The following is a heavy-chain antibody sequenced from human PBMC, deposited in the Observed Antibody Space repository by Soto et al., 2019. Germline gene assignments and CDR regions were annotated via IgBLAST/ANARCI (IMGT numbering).Heavy chain of an antibody. CDR1: GDSINSDNYY. CDR2: IYYRGNT. J-gene: IGHJ4*02. Sequence: PEETLSLTCSVSGDSINSDNYYWAWIRQPPGKGLEWIGSIYYRGNTYYNPSLKTRVTISLDKSKSQFSLKLNSVTAADSAVYFCARLEGLATISYYFDYWGQGTLVTSPQ. V-gene: IGHV4-39*01. CDR3: ARLEGLATISYYFDY. D-gene: IGHD3-9*01.